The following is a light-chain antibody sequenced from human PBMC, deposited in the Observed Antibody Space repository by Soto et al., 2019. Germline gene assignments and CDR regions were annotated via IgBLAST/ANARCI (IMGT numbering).Light chain of an antibody. Sequence: EIVLTQSPSTLSLSHGERATLSCRTSQSVSSNYLAWYQQKPGQAPRLLIYGASSRATGIPDRFSGSGSGTDFTLTISRLEPEDFAVYYCQQYGSSGRTFGQGTKV. CDR3: QQYGSSGRT. CDR2: GAS. V-gene: IGKV3-20*01. CDR1: QSVSSNY. J-gene: IGKJ1*01.